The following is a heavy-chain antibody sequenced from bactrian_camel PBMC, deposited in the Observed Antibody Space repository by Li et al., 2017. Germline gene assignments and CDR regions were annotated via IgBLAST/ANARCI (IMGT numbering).Heavy chain of an antibody. D-gene: IGHD1*01. J-gene: IGHJ4*01. V-gene: IGHV3S40*01. CDR2: IKNSGTETT. CDR1: GFTFSTYD. CDR3: EISGSDK. Sequence: VQLVESGGGLVQPGGSLRLSCAASGFTFSTYDMSWVRQAPGKGLKWVATIKNSGTETTYYTDSVKGRFTISRDNAKNTVSLQMNDLKFEDTAVYYCEISGSDKRGQGTQVTVS.